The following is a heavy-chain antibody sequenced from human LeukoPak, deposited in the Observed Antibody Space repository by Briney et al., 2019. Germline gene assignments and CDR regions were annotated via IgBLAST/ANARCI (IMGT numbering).Heavy chain of an antibody. D-gene: IGHD4-17*01. J-gene: IGHJ4*02. CDR1: GGSISSSSYY. Sequence: PSETLSLTCTVSGGSISSSSYYWGWIRQPPGKGLEWIGSIYYSGSTYYNPSLKSRVTISVDTSKNQFSLKLSSVTAADTAVYYCARHSTVTTGTIGYWGQGTLVTVSS. V-gene: IGHV4-39*01. CDR3: ARHSTVTTGTIGY. CDR2: IYYSGST.